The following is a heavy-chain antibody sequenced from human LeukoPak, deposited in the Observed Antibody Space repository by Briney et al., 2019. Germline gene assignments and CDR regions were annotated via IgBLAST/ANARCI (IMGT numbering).Heavy chain of an antibody. V-gene: IGHV4-59*01. Sequence: PSETLSLTCTVSGGSISSYYWSRIRQPPGKGLEWIGYIYYSGSTNYNPSLKSRVTISVDTSKNQFSLKLSSVTAADTAVYYCARAVGYSSGWYRFDYWGQGTLVTVSS. CDR1: GGSISSYY. CDR2: IYYSGST. CDR3: ARAVGYSSGWYRFDY. D-gene: IGHD6-19*01. J-gene: IGHJ4*02.